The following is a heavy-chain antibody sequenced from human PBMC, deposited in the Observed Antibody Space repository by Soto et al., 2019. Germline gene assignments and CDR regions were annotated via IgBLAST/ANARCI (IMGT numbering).Heavy chain of an antibody. CDR1: GYTFTSYA. CDR2: INAGNGNT. D-gene: IGHD6-19*01. J-gene: IGHJ6*02. Sequence: GASVKVSCKASGYTFTSYAMHWVRQAPGQRLEWMGWINAGNGNTKYSQKFQGRVTITRDTSASTAYMELSSLRSEDTAVYYCARVKYSSGPYYYGMDVWGQGTTVTVSS. CDR3: ARVKYSSGPYYYGMDV. V-gene: IGHV1-3*01.